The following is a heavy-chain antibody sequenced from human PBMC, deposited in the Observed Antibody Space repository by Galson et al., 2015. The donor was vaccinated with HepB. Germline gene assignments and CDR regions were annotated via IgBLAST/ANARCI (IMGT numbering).Heavy chain of an antibody. V-gene: IGHV3-21*01. CDR3: ARDYCSGGSCYSEGIPEDY. Sequence: SLRLSCAASGFTFSSYSMNWVRQAPGKGLEWVSSISSSSSYIYYADSVKGRFTISRDNAKNSLYLQMNSLRAEDTAVYYCARDYCSGGSCYSEGIPEDYWGQGTLVTVSS. J-gene: IGHJ4*02. D-gene: IGHD2-15*01. CDR1: GFTFSSYS. CDR2: ISSSSSYI.